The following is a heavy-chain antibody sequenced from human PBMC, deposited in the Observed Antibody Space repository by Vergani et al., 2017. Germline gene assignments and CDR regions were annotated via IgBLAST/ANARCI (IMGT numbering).Heavy chain of an antibody. Sequence: QVQLVQSGAEVKKPGASVKVSCKASGYTFTSYAMHWVRQAPGQRLEWMGWINAGNGNTKYSQKFQGRVTITRDTSASTAYMELSSLRSEDTAVYYCARERGLGDGGNLFGPWGQGTLVTVSS. CDR3: ARERGLGDGGNLFGP. V-gene: IGHV1-3*01. J-gene: IGHJ5*02. D-gene: IGHD4-23*01. CDR1: GYTFTSYA. CDR2: INAGNGNT.